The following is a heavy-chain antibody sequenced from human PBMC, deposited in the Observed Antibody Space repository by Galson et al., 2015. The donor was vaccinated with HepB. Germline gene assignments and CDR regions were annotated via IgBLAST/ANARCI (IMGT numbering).Heavy chain of an antibody. J-gene: IGHJ4*02. V-gene: IGHV3-21*01. Sequence: SLRLSFAASGFTFSSYSMNWVRQAPGKGLEWVSSISSSSSYIYYADSVKGRFTISRDNAKNSLYLQMNSLRAEDTAVYYCARDISAGGGVADYWGQGTLVTVSS. CDR2: ISSSSSYI. CDR1: GFTFSSYS. D-gene: IGHD3-16*01. CDR3: ARDISAGGGVADY.